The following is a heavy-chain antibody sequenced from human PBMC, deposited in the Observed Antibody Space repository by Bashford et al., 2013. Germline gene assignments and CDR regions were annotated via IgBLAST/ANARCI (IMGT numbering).Heavy chain of an antibody. CDR2: VYYTGEA. V-gene: IGHV4-39*01. J-gene: IGHJ6*02. D-gene: IGHD3-10*01. Sequence: SETLSLTCTVSGGSISNSGYYWGWIRQAPGQGLEWTGGVYYTGEAFYNPSLQSRVSISIDTSRSQFSLKLTSVTAADTAVYFCGRYGSGSLLTTSPTYGVDVWGQGITVTVSS. CDR1: GGSISNSGYY. CDR3: GRYGSGSLLTTSPTYGVDV.